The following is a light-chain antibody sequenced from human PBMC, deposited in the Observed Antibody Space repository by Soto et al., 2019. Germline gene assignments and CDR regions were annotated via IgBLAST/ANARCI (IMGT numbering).Light chain of an antibody. V-gene: IGKV1-33*01. CDR2: DAS. J-gene: IGKJ2*01. CDR3: QHYGHTPYT. Sequence: DIQMTQSPSSLSAAVGDRVTFTCQASQDIYKYLNWYQQKPGKAPTLLISDASNLEGVVPSRYSGSGSGTDFSLTVDSLQPEDTATYYCQHYGHTPYTFSQGTKLEIK. CDR1: QDIYKY.